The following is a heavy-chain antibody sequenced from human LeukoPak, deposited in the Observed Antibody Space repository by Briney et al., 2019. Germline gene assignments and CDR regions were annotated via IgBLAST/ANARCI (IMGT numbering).Heavy chain of an antibody. Sequence: AGSLRLSCAASGFTFSSYSRNWVRQAPGKGREGGSYIRSSSSTIQYADSVRGRFTISRDKANTSLYLQMYSLRAEDTAVYYCARETTAFDTWGQGALVAVSS. J-gene: IGHJ4*02. CDR1: GFTFSSYS. CDR2: IRSSSSTI. CDR3: ARETTAFDT. V-gene: IGHV3-48*01. D-gene: IGHD4-17*01.